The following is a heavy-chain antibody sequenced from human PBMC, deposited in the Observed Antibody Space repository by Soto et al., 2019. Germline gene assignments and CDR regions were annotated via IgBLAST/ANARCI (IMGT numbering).Heavy chain of an antibody. D-gene: IGHD3-10*01. CDR2: VYYSGST. CDR1: NGSISSGGYY. Sequence: QVQLQESGPGLVKPSETLSLTCTVSNGSISSGGYYWSWIRQHPGKGLEWIGYVYYSGSTYYNPSLKSRVTTSVDTSKNQFSVKLSSVTAADTAVYYCARDRSYDGSGRLDYWGQGTLVTVSS. V-gene: IGHV4-31*03. J-gene: IGHJ4*02. CDR3: ARDRSYDGSGRLDY.